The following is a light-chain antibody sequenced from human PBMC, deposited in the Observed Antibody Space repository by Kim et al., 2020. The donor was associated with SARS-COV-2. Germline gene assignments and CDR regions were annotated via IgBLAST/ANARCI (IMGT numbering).Light chain of an antibody. CDR1: QSVSSK. V-gene: IGKV3-15*01. J-gene: IGKJ1*01. Sequence: EIVMTQSPATLSVSPGERATLSCRASQSVSSKLAWYQQRPGQAPRLLIYGASTRATGIPARFSGSGSGTYFTITISSLQSEDFAAYYCQQYNNWPWTFGQGTKVEIK. CDR2: GAS. CDR3: QQYNNWPWT.